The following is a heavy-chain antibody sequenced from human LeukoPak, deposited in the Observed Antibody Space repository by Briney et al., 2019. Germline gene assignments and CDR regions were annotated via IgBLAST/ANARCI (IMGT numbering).Heavy chain of an antibody. D-gene: IGHD6-6*01. CDR1: GGSFSGYY. J-gene: IGHJ4*02. CDR3: ASSSDGY. CDR2: INHSGST. V-gene: IGHV4-34*01. Sequence: PSETLSLTCAVYGGSFSGYYWSWIRQPPGKGLEWIGEINHSGSTNYNPSLKSRVTISVDTSKNQFSLKLSSVTAADTAVYYCASSSDGYWGQGTLVTVSS.